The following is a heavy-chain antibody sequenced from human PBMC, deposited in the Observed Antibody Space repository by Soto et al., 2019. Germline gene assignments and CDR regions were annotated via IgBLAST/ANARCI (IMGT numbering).Heavy chain of an antibody. J-gene: IGHJ4*02. CDR2: IFYSGNT. CDR1: GDSISGYY. V-gene: IGHV4-59*12. D-gene: IGHD1-26*01. Sequence: PSETLSLTCTVSGDSISGYYGSWIRQPPGKGLEWIGYIFYSGNTNYNPSLKSRVTISVDTSKNQFSLKLSSVTAADTAVYYCASRSSILLYFDYWGQGTLVTVSS. CDR3: ASRSSILLYFDY.